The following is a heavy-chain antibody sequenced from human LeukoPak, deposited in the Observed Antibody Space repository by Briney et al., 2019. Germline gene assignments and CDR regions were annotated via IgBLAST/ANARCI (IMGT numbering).Heavy chain of an antibody. Sequence: VASVKVSCKASGYTFTGYYMHWVRQAPGQGLEWMGWINPNSGGTNYAQKFQGRVTMTRDTSISTAYMELSRLRSDDTAVYYCARDRQQLVASIPLVDYWGQGTLVTVSS. CDR2: INPNSGGT. CDR3: ARDRQQLVASIPLVDY. J-gene: IGHJ4*02. CDR1: GYTFTGYY. D-gene: IGHD6-13*01. V-gene: IGHV1-2*02.